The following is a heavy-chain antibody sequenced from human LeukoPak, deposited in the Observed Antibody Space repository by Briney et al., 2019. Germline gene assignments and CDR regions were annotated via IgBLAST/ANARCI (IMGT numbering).Heavy chain of an antibody. Sequence: GSLRLSCAASGFTFSSYWMHWVRQAPGKGLVWVSRINSDGSSTSYADPVKGRFTISRDNAKNTLYLQMNSLRAEDTAVYYCAREQRGFWSGYYPYYYYYMDVWGKGTTVTVSS. CDR3: AREQRGFWSGYYPYYYYYMDV. CDR1: GFTFSSYW. CDR2: INSDGSST. D-gene: IGHD3-3*01. V-gene: IGHV3-74*01. J-gene: IGHJ6*03.